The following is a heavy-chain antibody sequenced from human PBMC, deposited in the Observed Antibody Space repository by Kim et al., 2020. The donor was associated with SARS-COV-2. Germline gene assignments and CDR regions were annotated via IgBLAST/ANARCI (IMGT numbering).Heavy chain of an antibody. CDR1: GGTFSSYA. CDR3: ARDTDRASIAVAGQLPYNWLDP. D-gene: IGHD6-19*01. V-gene: IGHV1-69*13. Sequence: SVKVSCKASGGTFSSYAISWVRQAPGQGLEWMGGIIPIFGTANYAQKFQGRVTITADESTSTAYMELSSLRSEDTAVYYCARDTDRASIAVAGQLPYNWLDPWGQGTLVTVSS. CDR2: IIPIFGTA. J-gene: IGHJ5*02.